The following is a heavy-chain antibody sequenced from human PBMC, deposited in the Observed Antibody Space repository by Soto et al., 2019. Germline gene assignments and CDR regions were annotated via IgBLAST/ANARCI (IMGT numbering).Heavy chain of an antibody. CDR3: ARINFSKQQLVVRDYYYYMDV. V-gene: IGHV1-69*05. CDR2: IIPNCGTA. CDR1: GGTFSSYA. J-gene: IGHJ6*03. D-gene: IGHD6-13*01. Sequence: SVKVSCKASGGTFSSYAISWVRQAPGQGLEWMGGIIPNCGTANYAQKFQGRVTITTDTSTSTAYMELSSLRSEDTAVYYCARINFSKQQLVVRDYYYYMDVWGKGTTVTVSS.